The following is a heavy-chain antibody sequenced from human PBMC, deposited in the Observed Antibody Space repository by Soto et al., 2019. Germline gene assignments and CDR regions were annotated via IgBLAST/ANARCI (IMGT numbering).Heavy chain of an antibody. V-gene: IGHV1-69*13. CDR3: ARDFVAAAKPPHLDY. D-gene: IGHD6-13*01. CDR1: GGTFSSYA. Sequence: ASVKVSCKASGGTFSSYAISWVRQAPGQGLEWMGGIIPIFGTANYAQKFQGRVTITADESTSTAYMELSSLRSEDTAVYYCARDFVAAAKPPHLDYWGQGTLVTVSS. CDR2: IIPIFGTA. J-gene: IGHJ4*02.